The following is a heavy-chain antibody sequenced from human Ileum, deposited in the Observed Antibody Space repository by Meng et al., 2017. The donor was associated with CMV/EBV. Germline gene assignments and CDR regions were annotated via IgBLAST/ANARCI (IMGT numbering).Heavy chain of an antibody. J-gene: IGHJ4*02. D-gene: IGHD4-23*01. V-gene: IGHV3-23*01. CDR1: GLTLNSYA. Sequence: GGSLRLSCAASGLTLNSYAMTWVRQAPGKGLEWVSTISGTGNSIDYADAVKGRFTISRDNSKNTLSLQMNSLTAKDTAVYYCAKPSGGFAPFDYWGQGALVTVSS. CDR3: AKPSGGFAPFDY. CDR2: ISGTGNSI.